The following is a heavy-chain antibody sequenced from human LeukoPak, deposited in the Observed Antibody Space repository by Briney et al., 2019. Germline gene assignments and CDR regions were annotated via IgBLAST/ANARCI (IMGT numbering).Heavy chain of an antibody. J-gene: IGHJ6*02. Sequence: SETLSLTCAVYGGSFSGYYWSWIRQPPGKGLEWIGEINHSGSTNYNPSLESRVTISVDTSKNQFSLKLSSVTAADTAVYYCASSRGNYYDSSGYPRPPYYYYYGMDVWGQGTTVTVSS. CDR3: ASSRGNYYDSSGYPRPPYYYYYGMDV. CDR2: INHSGST. D-gene: IGHD3-22*01. V-gene: IGHV4-34*01. CDR1: GGSFSGYY.